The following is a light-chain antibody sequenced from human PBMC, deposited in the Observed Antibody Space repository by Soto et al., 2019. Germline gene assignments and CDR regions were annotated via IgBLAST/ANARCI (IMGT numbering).Light chain of an antibody. CDR1: QSMSSW. CDR3: HQYNSYSPYT. V-gene: IGKV1-5*03. CDR2: KAS. J-gene: IGKJ2*01. Sequence: DIQMTQSPSTLSASVGDRVTITCRASQSMSSWLAWYQQKPGKAPKLLIYKASSLESGVPSRFSGSGSGTEFTLTISSLQPDDFATYYCHQYNSYSPYTFGQGTKLEIK.